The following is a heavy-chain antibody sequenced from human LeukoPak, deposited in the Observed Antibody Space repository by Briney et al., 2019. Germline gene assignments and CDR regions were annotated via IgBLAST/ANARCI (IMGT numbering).Heavy chain of an antibody. V-gene: IGHV3-21*01. CDR3: ARETVTTIDY. D-gene: IGHD4-17*01. CDR1: GFIFSDQN. Sequence: GGSLRLSCAASGFIFSDQNMNWVRQAPGKGLEWVSSISRTSNYIYYADSVKGRFTISRDNANNSLYLQMNSLRDEDTAVYFCARETVTTIDYWGQGTLVTVSS. CDR2: ISRTSNYI. J-gene: IGHJ4*02.